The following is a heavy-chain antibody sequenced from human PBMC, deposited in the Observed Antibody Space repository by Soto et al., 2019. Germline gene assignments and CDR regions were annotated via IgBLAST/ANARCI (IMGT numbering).Heavy chain of an antibody. V-gene: IGHV3-30-3*01. CDR3: AREAEDYGMDV. CDR1: GFTFSSYA. CDR2: ISYDGSNK. Sequence: QVQLVESGGGVVQPGRSLRLSCAASGFTFSSYAMHWVRQAPGKGLEWVAVISYDGSNKYYADSVKGRFTISRDNSKKTLYLQMNSLRDEDTAVYYCAREAEDYGMDVWGQGTTVTVSS. J-gene: IGHJ6*02.